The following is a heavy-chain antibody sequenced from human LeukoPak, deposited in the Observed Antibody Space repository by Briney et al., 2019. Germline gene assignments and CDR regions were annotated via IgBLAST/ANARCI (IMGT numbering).Heavy chain of an antibody. CDR2: INPNDGDT. V-gene: IGHV1-2*02. J-gene: IGHJ4*02. CDR3: ARANFLYCSSSTCLFDY. Sequence: GASVKVSCKASGHTFTDCYMHWVRQAPGQGFEWMGWINPNDGDTNYAQKFQGRVTMTRDTSISTAHMEVSRLRSDDTAVYYCARANFLYCSSSTCLFDYWGQGTLVTASS. CDR1: GHTFTDCY. D-gene: IGHD2-2*01.